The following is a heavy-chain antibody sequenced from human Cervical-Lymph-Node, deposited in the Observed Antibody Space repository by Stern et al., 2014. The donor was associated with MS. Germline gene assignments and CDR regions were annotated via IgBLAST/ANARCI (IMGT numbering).Heavy chain of an antibody. J-gene: IGHJ4*02. V-gene: IGHV5-51*01. Sequence: VQLVESGAEVKKPGESLKISCQGSESSFTSYWIGWVRQMPGKGLEWMGIIHPVDSDSRYSPSFQGQVTISADKSIRTAYLQWSSLKSSDTAMYYCARHNAAGTGFDYWGQGTLVTVSS. CDR2: IHPVDSDS. CDR1: ESSFTSYW. D-gene: IGHD6-13*01. CDR3: ARHNAAGTGFDY.